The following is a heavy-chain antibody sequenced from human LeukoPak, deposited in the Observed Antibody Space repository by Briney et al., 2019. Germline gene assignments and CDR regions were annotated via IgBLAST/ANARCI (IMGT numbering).Heavy chain of an antibody. V-gene: IGHV3-23*01. CDR1: GFTFSSYA. D-gene: IGHD4-17*01. CDR2: ISGSGGST. CDR3: AKSTMTTVTTGYFDY. Sequence: GGSLRLSCAASGFTFSSYAMHWVRQAPGKGLEWVSAISGSGGSTYYADSVKGRFTISRDNSKNTLYLQMNSLRAEDTAVYYCAKSTMTTVTTGYFDYWGQGTLVTVSS. J-gene: IGHJ4*02.